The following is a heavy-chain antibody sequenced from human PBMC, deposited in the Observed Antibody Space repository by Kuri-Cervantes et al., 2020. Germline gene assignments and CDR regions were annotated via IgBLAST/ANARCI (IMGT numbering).Heavy chain of an antibody. D-gene: IGHD3-16*01. CDR2: ISSSGSTI. Sequence: GGSLRLSCAASGFTFSSYAMSWVRQAPGKGLEWVSYISSSGSTIYYADSVKGRFTISRDNAKNSLYLQMNSLRAEDTAVYYCARDLTLGGWGSYRGFDYWGQGTLVTVSS. J-gene: IGHJ4*02. CDR3: ARDLTLGGWGSYRGFDY. V-gene: IGHV3-48*04. CDR1: GFTFSSYA.